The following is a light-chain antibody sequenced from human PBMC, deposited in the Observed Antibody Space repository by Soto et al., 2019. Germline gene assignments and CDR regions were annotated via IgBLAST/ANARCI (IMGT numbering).Light chain of an antibody. CDR2: GNT. CDR3: QSYDSSLRGVL. J-gene: IGLJ2*01. Sequence: QSVLTQPPSVSGAPGQRVTISCTGSSSNIGAPFDVYWFQQLPGTAPKRLIYGNTNRPSGVPDRFSASKSGTSASLAITGLQAEDEADYYCQSYDSSLRGVLFGGGTKL. CDR1: SSNIGAPFD. V-gene: IGLV1-40*01.